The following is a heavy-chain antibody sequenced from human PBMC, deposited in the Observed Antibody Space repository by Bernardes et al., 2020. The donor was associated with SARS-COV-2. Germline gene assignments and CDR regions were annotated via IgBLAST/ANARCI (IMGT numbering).Heavy chain of an antibody. J-gene: IGHJ3*02. CDR1: GFTFSSYW. CDR2: INRDGRST. D-gene: IGHD3-3*01. Sequence: GGSLRLSCAASGFTFSSYWMHWVRHAPGKGLEWVSRINRDGRSTSYADSVKGRFTISRDNAKNTLYLQMNSLRAEDTAVYYCARDWEYYDFWSGYYTRRHDAFDTWGQGTMVTGSS. V-gene: IGHV3-74*01. CDR3: ARDWEYYDFWSGYYTRRHDAFDT.